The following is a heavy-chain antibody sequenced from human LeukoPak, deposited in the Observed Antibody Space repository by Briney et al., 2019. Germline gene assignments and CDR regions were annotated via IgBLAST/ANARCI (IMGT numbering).Heavy chain of an antibody. CDR1: GFTFSSYA. CDR2: ISYDGSNK. Sequence: GGSLRLSCAASGFTFSSYALHWVRQAPGKGLEWVXVISYDGSNKYYADSVKGRFTISRDNSKNTLYLQMNSLRAEDTAVYYCARDDLDDYGDYNPDYWGQGTLVTVSS. J-gene: IGHJ4*02. V-gene: IGHV3-30-3*01. CDR3: ARDDLDDYGDYNPDY. D-gene: IGHD4-17*01.